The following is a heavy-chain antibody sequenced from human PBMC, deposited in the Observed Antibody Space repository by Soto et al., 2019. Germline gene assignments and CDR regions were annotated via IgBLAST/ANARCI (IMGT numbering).Heavy chain of an antibody. D-gene: IGHD3-22*01. CDR3: ARKMYYYDSSGPHAFDI. V-gene: IGHV3-23*01. J-gene: IGHJ3*02. Sequence: PGGSLRLSXAASGFTFSSYAMSWVRQAPGKGLEWVSAISGSGGSTYYADSVKGRFTISRDNSKNTLYLQMNSLRAEDTAVYYCARKMYYYDSSGPHAFDIWGQGTMVTVSS. CDR2: ISGSGGST. CDR1: GFTFSSYA.